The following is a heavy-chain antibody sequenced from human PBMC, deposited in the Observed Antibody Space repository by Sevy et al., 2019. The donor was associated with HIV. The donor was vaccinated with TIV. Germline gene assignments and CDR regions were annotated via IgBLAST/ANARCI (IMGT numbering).Heavy chain of an antibody. CDR3: ATHAGIAAAGRVFDY. D-gene: IGHD6-13*01. CDR1: GFTFSDHY. Sequence: GGSLRLSCVASGFTFSDHYMEWVRQAPGKGLEWVGRTRNKADGYTTEYAASVKGRFTISKDESKNSLYVQMNSLKAEDTAVYYCATHAGIAAAGRVFDYWGQGTLVTVSS. V-gene: IGHV3-72*01. J-gene: IGHJ4*02. CDR2: TRNKADGYTT.